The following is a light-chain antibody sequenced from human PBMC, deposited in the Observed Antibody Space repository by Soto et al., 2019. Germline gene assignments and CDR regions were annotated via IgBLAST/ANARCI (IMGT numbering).Light chain of an antibody. CDR2: GAS. CDR3: QQYGSSPPT. J-gene: IGKJ1*01. CDR1: QSISRY. Sequence: IELTQSQGTLSLSPAERPNLXSRASQSISRYLAWYQQKPGQGPRLLIYGASSRATGTPDRFSGSGSGTDFTLTINRLEPEDFALYYCQQYGSSPPTFGQGTKVDIK. V-gene: IGKV3-20*01.